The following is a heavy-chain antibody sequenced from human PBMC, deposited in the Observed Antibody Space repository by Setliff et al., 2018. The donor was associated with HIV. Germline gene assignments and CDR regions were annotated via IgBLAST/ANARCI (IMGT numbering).Heavy chain of an antibody. Sequence: SETLSLTCTGSSGSISSNSFYWGWIRQPPGEGLEWIGTIHYSGSTYYNPPLKSRVSISVDTSKNQFSLELTSVTAADTAVYYCARNVAATSAFDIWGRGTMVTVSS. CDR2: IHYSGST. CDR3: ARNVAATSAFDI. CDR1: SGSISSNSFY. D-gene: IGHD6-19*01. V-gene: IGHV4-39*01. J-gene: IGHJ3*02.